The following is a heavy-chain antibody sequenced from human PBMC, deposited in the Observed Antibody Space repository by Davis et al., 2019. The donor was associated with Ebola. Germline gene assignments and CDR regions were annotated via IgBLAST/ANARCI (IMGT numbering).Heavy chain of an antibody. D-gene: IGHD1-26*01. CDR1: VGSFSDHY. CDR3: ARGSPAGTGYYYYGMDV. CDR2: INHSGST. Sequence: GSLRLSCAVYVGSFSDHYWSWIRQPPGKGLEWIGEINHSGSTNYNPSLKSRVTISVDTSKNQFSLKLSSVTAADTAVYYCARGSPAGTGYYYYGMDVWGQGTTVTVSS. V-gene: IGHV4-34*01. J-gene: IGHJ6*02.